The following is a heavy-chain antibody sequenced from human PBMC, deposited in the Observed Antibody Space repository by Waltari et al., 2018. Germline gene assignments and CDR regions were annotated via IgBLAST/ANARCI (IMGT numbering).Heavy chain of an antibody. CDR3: ARDQDFWSGQNYYYYGMDV. J-gene: IGHJ6*02. V-gene: IGHV1-69*05. CDR2: IIPIFGTA. D-gene: IGHD3-3*01. CDR1: GGTFSSYA. Sequence: QVQLVQSGAEVKKPGSSVKVSCKASGGTFSSYAISWVRTAPGQGLGWMGGIIPIFGTANYAQKFQGRVTITTDESTSTAYMELSSLRSEDTAVYYCARDQDFWSGQNYYYYGMDVWGQGTTVTVSS.